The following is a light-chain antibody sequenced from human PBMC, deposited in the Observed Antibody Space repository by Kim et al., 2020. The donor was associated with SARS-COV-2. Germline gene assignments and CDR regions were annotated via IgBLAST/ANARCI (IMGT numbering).Light chain of an antibody. V-gene: IGLV1-40*01. CDR2: GNS. J-gene: IGLJ2*01. Sequence: PGRRVTIPCAGHSSNIGAGYDIHGYQQLPGTPPNLLIYGNSNRPSGVPDRFSGSKSGTSASLAITGLQAEDEADYYCQSYDSSLVVFGGGTQLTVL. CDR1: SSNIGAGYD. CDR3: QSYDSSLVV.